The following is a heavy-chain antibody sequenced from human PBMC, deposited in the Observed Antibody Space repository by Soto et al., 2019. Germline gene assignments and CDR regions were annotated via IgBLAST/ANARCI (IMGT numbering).Heavy chain of an antibody. V-gene: IGHV3-73*02. CDR3: TTPQLYCGMDV. D-gene: IGHD1-1*01. CDR2: IRTKAKSYAT. Sequence: EVQLVESGGGLVQPGGSLKLSCAASGFTFSGSAIHWVRQGSGKGLEWVGRIRTKAKSYATAHAASVNDRFTISRDDSKKMANLQMNSLKSEYTVVYYCTTPQLYCGMDVWGQGAKVSVSS. J-gene: IGHJ6*02. CDR1: GFTFSGSA.